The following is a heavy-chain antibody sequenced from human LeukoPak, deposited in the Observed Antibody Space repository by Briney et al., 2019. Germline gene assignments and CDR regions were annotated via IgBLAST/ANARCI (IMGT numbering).Heavy chain of an antibody. V-gene: IGHV4-34*01. D-gene: IGHD4-17*01. CDR2: INHSGST. J-gene: IGHJ4*02. Sequence: KSSETLSLTCAVYGGSFSGYYWSWIRQPPGKGLEWIGEINHSGSTNYNPSLKSRVTISVDTSKNQFSLKLSSVTAADTAVYYCASSERETSTVTSYYFDYWGQGTLVTVSS. CDR3: ASSERETSTVTSYYFDY. CDR1: GGSFSGYY.